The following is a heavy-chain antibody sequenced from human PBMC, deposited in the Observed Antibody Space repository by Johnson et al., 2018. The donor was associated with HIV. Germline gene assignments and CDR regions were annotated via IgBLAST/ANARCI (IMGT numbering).Heavy chain of an antibody. D-gene: IGHD6-19*01. Sequence: QVQLVESGGGVVQPGGSLRLSCAASGFTFSNYGMHWVRQAPGKGLEWVAFIQSDGDNKYYADSVKGRFTISRDMSKNTLYLQMNSLRAEDTAIYYCAKDMPYSRDWSDAFDVWGQGTMVTVSS. V-gene: IGHV3-30*02. J-gene: IGHJ3*01. CDR3: AKDMPYSRDWSDAFDV. CDR2: IQSDGDNK. CDR1: GFTFSNYG.